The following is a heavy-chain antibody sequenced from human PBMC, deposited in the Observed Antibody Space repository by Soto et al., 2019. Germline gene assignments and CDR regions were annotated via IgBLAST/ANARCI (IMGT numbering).Heavy chain of an antibody. D-gene: IGHD7-27*01. CDR1: GFTFTSYF. V-gene: IGHV1-46*01. CDR2: INPSDGIT. J-gene: IGHJ4*02. CDR3: ARDPARQNWGPVFDY. Sequence: QVQLVQSGAEVKKPGASVKISCKTSGFTFTSYFNHWVRQAPGQGLEWMGMINPSDGITSFAQKFQSRVNMTRDTSKRTVYMELSDLRSEDTAVYYCARDPARQNWGPVFDYWGQGTLVTVSS.